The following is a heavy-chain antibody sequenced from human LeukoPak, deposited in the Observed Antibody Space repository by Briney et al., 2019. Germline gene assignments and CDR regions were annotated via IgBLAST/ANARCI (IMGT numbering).Heavy chain of an antibody. V-gene: IGHV4-39*01. D-gene: IGHD5-12*01. Sequence: SETLSLTCTVSGGSISSSSYYWGWIRQPPGKGLEWIGSIYYSGSTYYNPSLKSRVTISVDTSKNQFSLKLSSVTAADTAVYYCARHYSGMEELFDPWGQGTLVTVSS. CDR1: GGSISSSSYY. J-gene: IGHJ5*02. CDR2: IYYSGST. CDR3: ARHYSGMEELFDP.